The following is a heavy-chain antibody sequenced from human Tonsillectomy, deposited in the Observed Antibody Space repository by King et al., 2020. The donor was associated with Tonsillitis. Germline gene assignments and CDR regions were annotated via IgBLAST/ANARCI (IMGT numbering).Heavy chain of an antibody. Sequence: VQLVESGGGVVQPGRSLRLSCAASGFTFSSYVMHWVRQAPGKGLEWVAVISYDGSNKYYADSVKGRFTISRDNSKNTLYLQMNSLRAEDTAVYYCARGEGSGWKYHYYYGMDVWGQGTTVTVSS. V-gene: IGHV3-30-3*01. J-gene: IGHJ6*02. D-gene: IGHD6-19*01. CDR3: ARGEGSGWKYHYYYGMDV. CDR2: ISYDGSNK. CDR1: GFTFSSYV.